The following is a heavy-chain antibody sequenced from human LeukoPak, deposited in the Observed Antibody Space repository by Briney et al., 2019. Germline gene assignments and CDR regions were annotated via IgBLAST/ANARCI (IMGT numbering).Heavy chain of an antibody. CDR1: GFTFSSYS. D-gene: IGHD3-9*01. J-gene: IGHJ3*02. CDR2: ISWNSGSI. Sequence: GGSLRLSCAASGFTFSSYSMNWVRQAPGKGLEWVSGISWNSGSIGYADSVKGRFTISRDNAKNSLYLQMNSLRPEDTALYYCAKFFRYFDWFRRDAFDIWGQGTMVTVSS. V-gene: IGHV3-9*01. CDR3: AKFFRYFDWFRRDAFDI.